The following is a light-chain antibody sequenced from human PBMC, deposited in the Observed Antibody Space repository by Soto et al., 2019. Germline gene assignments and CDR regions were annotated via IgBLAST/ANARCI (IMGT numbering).Light chain of an antibody. Sequence: DIQMTSSPSTLSASVGDRVTITCRASQSISSWLAWYQQKPGKAPKLLIYDASSLESGVPSRFSGSGSGTEFTLTISSLQPDDFATYYFQQYNSYSRTFGQGTKVDIK. J-gene: IGKJ1*01. CDR2: DAS. CDR3: QQYNSYSRT. V-gene: IGKV1-5*01. CDR1: QSISSW.